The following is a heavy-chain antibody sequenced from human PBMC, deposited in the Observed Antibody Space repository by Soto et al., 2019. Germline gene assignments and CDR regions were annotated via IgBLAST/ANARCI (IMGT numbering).Heavy chain of an antibody. J-gene: IGHJ4*02. CDR1: GFTFDDYA. Sequence: EVQLVESGGGLVQPGRSLRLSCAASGFTFDDYAMHWVRKAPGKGLEWVSGISWNSGSIGYADSVKGRFTISRDNAKNSLYLQMNSLRAEDTALYYCAKAPGRYCSGGSCYPYYFDYWGQGTLVTVSS. V-gene: IGHV3-9*01. CDR3: AKAPGRYCSGGSCYPYYFDY. CDR2: ISWNSGSI. D-gene: IGHD2-15*01.